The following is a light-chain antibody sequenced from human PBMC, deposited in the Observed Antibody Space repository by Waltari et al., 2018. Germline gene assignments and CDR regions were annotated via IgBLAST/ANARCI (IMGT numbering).Light chain of an antibody. V-gene: IGKV3-20*01. CDR3: QHYVRLPVT. CDR1: QSVSRT. J-gene: IGKJ1*01. Sequence: EIVFTQSPGTPSLSPGGRAPLSRRASQSVSRTLAWYQQKPGQAPRLRIYGASTRATGIPDRFSGSGSGTDFSLTISRLEPEDFAVYYCQHYVRLPVTFGQGTKVEIK. CDR2: GAS.